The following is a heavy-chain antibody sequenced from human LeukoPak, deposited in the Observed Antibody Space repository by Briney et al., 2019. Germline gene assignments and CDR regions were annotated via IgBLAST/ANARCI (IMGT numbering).Heavy chain of an antibody. V-gene: IGHV4-34*01. J-gene: IGHJ4*02. D-gene: IGHD2-15*01. CDR1: GGSFIGFH. CDR3: ARDRYCSGRSCYGPPDY. Sequence: PSETLSLTCAVYGGSFIGFHWNWIRQPPGKGLEWIGDINHSEGTYYNPSLKSRVTISIDTSKNQFSLKLNSVTAADTAVYYCARDRYCSGRSCYGPPDYWGQGVLVTVSS. CDR2: INHSEGT.